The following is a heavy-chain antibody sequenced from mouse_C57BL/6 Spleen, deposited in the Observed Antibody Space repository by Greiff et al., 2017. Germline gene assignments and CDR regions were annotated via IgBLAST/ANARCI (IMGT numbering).Heavy chain of an antibody. CDR3: ARVDGYSVGDY. D-gene: IGHD2-3*01. V-gene: IGHV3-6*01. J-gene: IGHJ4*01. Sequence: DVQLQESGPGLVKPPQSLSLTCSVTGYSITSGYYWNWIRQFPGNKLEWMGYISYDGSNNYNPSLKNRISITRDTSKNQFFLKLNSVTTEDTATYYCARVDGYSVGDYWGQGTSVTVSS. CDR1: GYSITSGYY. CDR2: ISYDGSN.